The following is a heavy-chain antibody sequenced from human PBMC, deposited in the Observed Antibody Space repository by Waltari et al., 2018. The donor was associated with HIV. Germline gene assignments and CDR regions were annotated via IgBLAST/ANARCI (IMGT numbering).Heavy chain of an antibody. Sequence: QVQLQESGPGLVKPSQTLSLTCTVSGGSISSGSYYWSWIRQPAGKGLEWIGRIYTSGSTNYNPSLKSRVTISVDTSKNQFSLKLSSVTAADTAVYYCARYGSGGYYGMDVWGQGTTVTVSS. V-gene: IGHV4-61*02. J-gene: IGHJ6*02. CDR3: ARYGSGGYYGMDV. D-gene: IGHD3-10*01. CDR2: IYTSGST. CDR1: GGSISSGSYY.